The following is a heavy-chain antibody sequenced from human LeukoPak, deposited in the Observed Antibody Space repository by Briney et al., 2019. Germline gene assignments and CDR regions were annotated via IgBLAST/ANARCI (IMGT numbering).Heavy chain of an antibody. CDR1: GFTFNHAW. CDR2: IKSKTNGGTT. CDR3: TWVGARYYFDY. D-gene: IGHD1-26*01. V-gene: IGHV3-15*01. Sequence: GGSLRLSCAASGFTFNHAWMSWVRQAPGKGLEWVGRIKSKTNGGTTAYAAPVKGRFTTSRDDSKNTLYLQMNSLKTEDTAVYYCTWVGARYYFDYWGQGTLVTVSS. J-gene: IGHJ4*02.